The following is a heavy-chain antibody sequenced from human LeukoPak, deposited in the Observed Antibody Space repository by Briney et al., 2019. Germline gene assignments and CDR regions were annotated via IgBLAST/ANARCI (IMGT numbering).Heavy chain of an antibody. Sequence: AGGSLRLSCAASGFAFSSYAMSWVRQAPGKGLEWVSLIDTTDSGTYYADSVKGRFTISRDSSKNTLYLQMNGLRADDTAVYYCARDRSGTYFWGQGSLVTVSS. CDR3: ARDRSGTYF. CDR1: GFAFSSYA. CDR2: IDTTDSGT. D-gene: IGHD1-26*01. J-gene: IGHJ4*02. V-gene: IGHV3-23*01.